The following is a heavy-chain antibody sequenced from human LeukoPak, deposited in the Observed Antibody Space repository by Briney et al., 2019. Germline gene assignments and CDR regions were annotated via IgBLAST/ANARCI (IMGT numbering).Heavy chain of an antibody. D-gene: IGHD3-10*01. CDR1: GFTFSSYC. Sequence: GGSLRLSCAASGFTFSSYCMSWVRQAPGKGLEWVANIKQDGSEKYYVDSVKGRFTISRDNAKNSLYLQMNSLRAEDTAVYYCARMVRGVTFDYWGQGTLVTVSS. CDR3: ARMVRGVTFDY. J-gene: IGHJ4*02. CDR2: IKQDGSEK. V-gene: IGHV3-7*03.